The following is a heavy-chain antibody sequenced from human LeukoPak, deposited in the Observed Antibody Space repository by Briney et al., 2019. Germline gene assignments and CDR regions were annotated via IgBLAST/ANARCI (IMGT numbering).Heavy chain of an antibody. CDR3: ARDLEYCTTTSCDAYYYYGMDV. D-gene: IGHD2-2*01. V-gene: IGHV3-21*01. CDR2: VSSSSWYI. J-gene: IGHJ6*02. CDR1: GFTVSSNY. Sequence: GGSLRLSCAASGFTVSSNYMSWVRQAPGKGLEWVSSVSSSSWYIYYADSVKGRFTISRGNAKNSLYLQMNSLRAEDTAVYYCARDLEYCTTTSCDAYYYYGMDVWGQGTTVTVSS.